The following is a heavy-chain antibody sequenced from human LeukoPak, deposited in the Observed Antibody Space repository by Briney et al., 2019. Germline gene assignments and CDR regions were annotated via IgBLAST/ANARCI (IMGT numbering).Heavy chain of an antibody. J-gene: IGHJ3*02. Sequence: SETLSLTCTVSGGSISSSSYYWGWIRQPPGKGLEWIGSIYYSGSTYYNPSLKSRVTISVDTSKNQFSLKLSSATAADTAVYYCARDRRNYYGSGSYNAFDIWGQGTMVTVSS. CDR3: ARDRRNYYGSGSYNAFDI. D-gene: IGHD3-10*01. CDR2: IYYSGST. V-gene: IGHV4-39*02. CDR1: GGSISSSSYY.